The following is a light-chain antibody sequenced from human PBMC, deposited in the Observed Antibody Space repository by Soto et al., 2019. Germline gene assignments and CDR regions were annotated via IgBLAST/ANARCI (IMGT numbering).Light chain of an antibody. CDR1: QSVNSN. CDR3: QQYNNWPAA. Sequence: EIVMTHSPATLSLSPGERATLSCRASQSVNSNLAWYQQKAGQAPRLLIYGTSTRATGIPARFSGSGSGTDFTLTISSLQFEDFAVYYCQQYNNWPAAFGQGTKVDIK. J-gene: IGKJ1*01. V-gene: IGKV3-15*01. CDR2: GTS.